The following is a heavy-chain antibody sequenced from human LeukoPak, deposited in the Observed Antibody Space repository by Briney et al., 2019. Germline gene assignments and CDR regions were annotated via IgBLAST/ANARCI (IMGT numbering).Heavy chain of an antibody. Sequence: SETLSLTCTVSGGSIRSYYWSWIRQLPGKGLEWIGYIYYSGSTNYNPSLKSRVTISLDTSKNQFSLKLSSVTAADTAVYYCASGYLWFGEFDYWGQGTLVTVSS. D-gene: IGHD3-10*01. V-gene: IGHV4-59*01. CDR1: GGSIRSYY. J-gene: IGHJ4*02. CDR3: ASGYLWFGEFDY. CDR2: IYYSGST.